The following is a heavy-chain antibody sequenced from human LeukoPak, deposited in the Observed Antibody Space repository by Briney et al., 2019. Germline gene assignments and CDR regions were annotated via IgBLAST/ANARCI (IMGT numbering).Heavy chain of an antibody. CDR1: GFTFSSYW. Sequence: PGGSLRLSCAASGFTFSSYWVSWVRQAPGKGLEWVANIKQDGSEKYYVDSLKGRFTISRDNAKNSLYLQMNSLRAEDTAVYYCARDSSGYYSNWFDPWGQGTLVTVSS. V-gene: IGHV3-7*01. CDR2: IKQDGSEK. D-gene: IGHD3-22*01. J-gene: IGHJ5*02. CDR3: ARDSSGYYSNWFDP.